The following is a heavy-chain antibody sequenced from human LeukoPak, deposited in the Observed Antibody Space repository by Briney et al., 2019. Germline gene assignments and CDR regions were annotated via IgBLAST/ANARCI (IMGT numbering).Heavy chain of an antibody. CDR3: AREGRKYGSGSLYYFDY. J-gene: IGHJ4*02. D-gene: IGHD3-10*01. CDR1: GFTFINAW. Sequence: GGSLRLSCAASGFTFINAWMNWVRQAPGKGLEWVSVIFSGGSTYYADSVKGRFTISRDNSKNTLYLQMNSLRAEDTAVYYCAREGRKYGSGSLYYFDYWGQGTLVTVSS. V-gene: IGHV3-66*01. CDR2: IFSGGST.